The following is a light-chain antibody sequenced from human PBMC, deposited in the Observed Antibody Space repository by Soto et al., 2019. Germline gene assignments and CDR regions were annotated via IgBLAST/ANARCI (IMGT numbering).Light chain of an antibody. V-gene: IGLV1-40*01. CDR1: SSNIGAGYD. CDR2: DNS. J-gene: IGLJ2*01. Sequence: QSVLTQPPSVSGAPGQTITISCTGSSSNIGAGYDVHWYQHLPGTAPKLLIYDNSDRPSGVPDRFSGSKSGTSASLAITGLLAEDEADYYCQSYDSSLSGSVVFGGGTKLTVL. CDR3: QSYDSSLSGSVV.